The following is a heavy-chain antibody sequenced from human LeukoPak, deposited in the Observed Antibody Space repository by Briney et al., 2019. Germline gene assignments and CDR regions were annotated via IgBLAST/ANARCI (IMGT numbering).Heavy chain of an antibody. J-gene: IGHJ5*02. Sequence: ASVKVSCKASGYTFTSYYMHWVRQAPGQGLEWMGIINPSGGSTSYAQKFQGRVTMTRDTSTSTAYMELRSLRSEDTAVYYYARGVLAATHPYNWFDPWGQGTLVTVSS. CDR1: GYTFTSYY. CDR3: ARGVLAATHPYNWFDP. CDR2: INPSGGST. V-gene: IGHV1-46*01. D-gene: IGHD3-3*02.